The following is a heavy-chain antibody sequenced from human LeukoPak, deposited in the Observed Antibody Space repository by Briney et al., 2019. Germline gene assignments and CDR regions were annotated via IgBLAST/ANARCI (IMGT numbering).Heavy chain of an antibody. CDR1: GLTFSVSG. CDR2: ITTSGDST. Sequence: EGSLRLSCAASGLTFSVSGMHWVRQAPGKGLEWVSAITTSGDSTYYADSVKGRFTISRDNSKNTLYLQMNSLRAEDTAIYFCAKRNCSGTNCYPLDSWGRGTLVTVSS. D-gene: IGHD2-15*01. J-gene: IGHJ4*02. CDR3: AKRNCSGTNCYPLDS. V-gene: IGHV3-23*01.